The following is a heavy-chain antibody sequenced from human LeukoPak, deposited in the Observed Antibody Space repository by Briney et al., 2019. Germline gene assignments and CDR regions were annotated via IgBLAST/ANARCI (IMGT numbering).Heavy chain of an antibody. V-gene: IGHV3-30-3*01. CDR1: GFTFSSYA. J-gene: IGHJ3*02. CDR2: ISYDGSNK. CDR3: ASGLVVEMATLYDAFDI. Sequence: GGSLRLSCAASGFTFSSYAMHWVRQAPGKGLEWVALISYDGSNKYSADSVKGRFTISRDSSKNTLYLQMNSLRAEDTAVYYCASGLVVEMATLYDAFDIWGQGTMVTVSS. D-gene: IGHD5-24*01.